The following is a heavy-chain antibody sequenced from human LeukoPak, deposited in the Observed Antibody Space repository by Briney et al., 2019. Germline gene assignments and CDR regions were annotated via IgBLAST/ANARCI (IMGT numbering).Heavy chain of an antibody. CDR3: AGHDYYGSGSYR. Sequence: SETLSLTCTVSGGSISSYQWSWIRQPPGMGLEWIGYMYYSGSTKYNPSLKSRVTISGDTSKNQFSLKLISVTAADAAVYYCAGHDYYGSGSYRWGQGTLVTVSS. CDR2: MYYSGST. V-gene: IGHV4-59*08. D-gene: IGHD3-10*01. CDR1: GGSISSYQ. J-gene: IGHJ5*02.